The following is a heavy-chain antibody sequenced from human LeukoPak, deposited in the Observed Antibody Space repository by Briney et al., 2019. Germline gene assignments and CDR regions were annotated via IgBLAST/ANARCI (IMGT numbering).Heavy chain of an antibody. CDR3: ARDGMGGIKAFDI. CDR1: GFTFSSYA. D-gene: IGHD3-10*01. Sequence: PGGSLRLSCAASGFTFSSYAMHWVRQAPGKGLEYVSAISTNGGSTYYANSVEGRFTISRDNSKNTLYLQMTSLRAEDTAVYYCARDGMGGIKAFDIWGQGTMVTVSS. CDR2: ISTNGGST. V-gene: IGHV3-64*01. J-gene: IGHJ3*02.